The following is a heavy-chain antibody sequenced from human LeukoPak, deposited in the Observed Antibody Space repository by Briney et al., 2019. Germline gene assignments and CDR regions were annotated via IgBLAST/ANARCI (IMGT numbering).Heavy chain of an antibody. V-gene: IGHV1-24*01. Sequence: ASVKVSCKVSGYTLTELSMHWVRQAPGKGLEWMGGFDPEDGETIYAQKFEGRVTMTEDTSTDTAYMELSSLRSEDTAVYYCATTPTMVRCCFDYWGQGTLVTVSS. CDR1: GYTLTELS. CDR2: FDPEDGET. D-gene: IGHD3-10*01. J-gene: IGHJ4*02. CDR3: ATTPTMVRCCFDY.